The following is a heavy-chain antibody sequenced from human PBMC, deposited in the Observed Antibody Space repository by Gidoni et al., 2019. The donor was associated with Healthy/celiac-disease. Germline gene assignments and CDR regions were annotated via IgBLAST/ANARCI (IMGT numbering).Heavy chain of an antibody. V-gene: IGHV3-30-3*01. J-gene: IGHJ4*02. CDR3: ARDLDTMVQGVAPSDY. D-gene: IGHD3-10*01. CDR2: ISYDGSNK. Sequence: QVQLVESGGGVVQPGRSLRLSCAASGFTFSSYAMHWVRQAPGKGLEWVAVISYDGSNKYYADSVKGRFTISRDNSKNTLYLQMNSLRAEDTAVYYCARDLDTMVQGVAPSDYWGQGTLVTVSS. CDR1: GFTFSSYA.